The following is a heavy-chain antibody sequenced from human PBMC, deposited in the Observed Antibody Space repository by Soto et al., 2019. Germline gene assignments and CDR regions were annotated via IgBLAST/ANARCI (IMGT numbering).Heavy chain of an antibody. Sequence: QVQLVQSGAEVRKPGASVKLSCKASGYSFTTYYMHWVRQAPGQGLEWMGIINPGGVGTSYAQKFQGRVTMTSHTYTSTVYMELSSLRSEDTAVYYCARAYSSTNNWFDPWGQGTLVTVSS. J-gene: IGHJ5*02. CDR3: ARAYSSTNNWFDP. V-gene: IGHV1-46*01. CDR2: INPGGVGT. CDR1: GYSFTTYY. D-gene: IGHD6-13*01.